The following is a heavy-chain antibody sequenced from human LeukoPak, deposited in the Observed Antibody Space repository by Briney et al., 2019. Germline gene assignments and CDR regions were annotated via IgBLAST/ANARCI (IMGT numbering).Heavy chain of an antibody. CDR3: AREGYTSGENPKIDY. J-gene: IGHJ4*02. D-gene: IGHD2-15*01. V-gene: IGHV4-61*02. Sequence: PSETLSLTCTVSGGSVSSSGYYWSWIRQPAGKGLEWIGLIYTSGSANYNPSLKSRVTMSVDTSKNQFSLKLSSVTAADTAVYYCAREGYTSGENPKIDYWGQGTLVTVSS. CDR2: IYTSGSA. CDR1: GGSVSSSGYY.